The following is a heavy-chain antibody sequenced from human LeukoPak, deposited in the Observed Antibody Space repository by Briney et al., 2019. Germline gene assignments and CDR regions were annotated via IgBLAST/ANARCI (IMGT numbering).Heavy chain of an antibody. D-gene: IGHD1-14*01. J-gene: IGHJ4*02. CDR1: GFTFSDHY. V-gene: IGHV3-72*01. Sequence: PGGSLRLSCAASGFTFSDHYMDWVRQAPGEGLEWVGRIRNKANSYTTEYAASVKGRFTISRDDSKNSVYLQMNSLKTEDTAVYFCTRVTTDVDYWGQGTLVTVSS. CDR3: TRVTTDVDY. CDR2: IRNKANSYTT.